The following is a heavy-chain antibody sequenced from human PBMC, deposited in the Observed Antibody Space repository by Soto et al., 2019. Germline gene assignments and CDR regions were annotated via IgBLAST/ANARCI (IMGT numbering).Heavy chain of an antibody. J-gene: IGHJ4*02. CDR1: GGSISSGGYY. Sequence: QVQLQESGPGLVKPSQTLSLTCTVSGGSISSGGYYWSWIRQHPGKGLEWIGYIYYSGSTYYNPSLKRRVTISVDTSKNQFSLKLSSVTAADTAVYYCARDLADGYKTYYFDYWGQGTLVTVSS. V-gene: IGHV4-31*03. CDR3: ARDLADGYKTYYFDY. D-gene: IGHD5-12*01. CDR2: IYYSGST.